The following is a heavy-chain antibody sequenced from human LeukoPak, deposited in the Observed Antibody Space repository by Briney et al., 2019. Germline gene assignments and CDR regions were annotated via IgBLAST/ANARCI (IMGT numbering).Heavy chain of an antibody. J-gene: IGHJ4*02. CDR1: GFSFSSYW. CDR2: IKTDGSSA. V-gene: IGHV3-74*01. Sequence: GGSLRLSCAASGFSFSSYWMHWVRQAPGKGLVWVSRIKTDGSSATYADSVKGRFTISRDSAKNSLYLQMDSLRAEDTAVYYCARSRSAGYWGQGTLVTVSS. CDR3: ARSRSAGY.